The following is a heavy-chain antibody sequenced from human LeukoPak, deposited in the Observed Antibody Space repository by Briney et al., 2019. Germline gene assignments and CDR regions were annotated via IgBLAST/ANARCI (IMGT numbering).Heavy chain of an antibody. J-gene: IGHJ5*02. Sequence: SQTLSLTCTVSGGSISSGGYYWSWIRQHPGKGLEWIGYIYYSGSTYYNPSLKSRVTISVDTSKNQFSLKLSSVTAADTAVYYCARREGRLGNWFDPWGQETLVTVSS. D-gene: IGHD6-19*01. CDR1: GGSISSGGYY. CDR2: IYYSGST. CDR3: ARREGRLGNWFDP. V-gene: IGHV4-31*03.